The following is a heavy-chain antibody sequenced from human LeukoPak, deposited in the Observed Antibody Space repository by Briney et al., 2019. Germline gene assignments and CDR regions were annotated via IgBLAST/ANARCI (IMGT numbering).Heavy chain of an antibody. CDR3: ARDSIAARVSGAIDY. Sequence: SETLSLTCAVYGGSFSGYYWGWIRQPPGKGLEWIGSIYYSGSTYYNPSLKSRVTISVDTSKNQFSLKLSSVTAADTAVYYCARDSIAARVSGAIDYWGQGTLVTVSS. D-gene: IGHD6-6*01. CDR2: IYYSGST. V-gene: IGHV4-34*01. CDR1: GGSFSGYY. J-gene: IGHJ4*02.